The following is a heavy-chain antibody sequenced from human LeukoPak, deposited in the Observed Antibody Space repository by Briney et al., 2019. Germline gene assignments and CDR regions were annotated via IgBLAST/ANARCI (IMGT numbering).Heavy chain of an antibody. V-gene: IGHV3-30*02. D-gene: IGHD3-9*01. Sequence: GGSLRLSCAASGFTLSSYGMHWVRQAPGKGLEWVAFIRYDGSNKYYADSVKGRFTISRDNSKNTLYLQMNSLRAEDTAVYYCAKDGGRYFNCYYMDVWGKGTTVTISS. CDR3: AKDGGRYFNCYYMDV. CDR1: GFTLSSYG. CDR2: IRYDGSNK. J-gene: IGHJ6*03.